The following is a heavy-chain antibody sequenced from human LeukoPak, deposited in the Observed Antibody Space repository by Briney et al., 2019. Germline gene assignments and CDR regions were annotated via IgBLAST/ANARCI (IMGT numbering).Heavy chain of an antibody. J-gene: IGHJ3*02. V-gene: IGHV1-46*01. Sequence: ASVKVSCKASGYTFTGYYMHWVRQAPGQGLEWMGIINPSGGSTSYAQKFQGRVTMTRDTSTSTVYMELSSLRSEDTAVYYCARDLRGDCSSTSCASDIWGQGTMVTVSS. CDR3: ARDLRGDCSSTSCASDI. CDR1: GYTFTGYY. D-gene: IGHD2-2*01. CDR2: INPSGGST.